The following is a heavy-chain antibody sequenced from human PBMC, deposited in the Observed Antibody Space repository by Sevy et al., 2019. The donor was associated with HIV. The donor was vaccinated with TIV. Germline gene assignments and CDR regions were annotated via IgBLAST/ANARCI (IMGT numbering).Heavy chain of an antibody. CDR1: GYTFTGYA. V-gene: IGHV1-3*01. CDR3: ARGPSWFGAYGLDV. Sequence: ASVKVSCKASGYTFTGYAIHWVRQAPGQRLEWMGWINADNGNTKYSQKFQDRVNLTRDTSPNTAYMDLSSLTSEDTATYFCARGPSWFGAYGLDVWGLGTTVTVSS. D-gene: IGHD3-10*01. CDR2: INADNGNT. J-gene: IGHJ6*02.